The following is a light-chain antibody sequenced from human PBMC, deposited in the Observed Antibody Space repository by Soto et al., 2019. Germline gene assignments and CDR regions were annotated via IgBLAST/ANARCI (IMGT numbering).Light chain of an antibody. J-gene: IGKJ4*01. V-gene: IGKV3-15*01. CDR3: QEANSFT. Sequence: EIVMTQSPATLSVSPGERVTLSCRASQSVRRNLAWYQQKPGQAPRLLIYGASTRATGIPARFSGSGSGTEFTLTISSLQSEDFATYYCQEANSFTFGGGTNVEIK. CDR1: QSVRRN. CDR2: GAS.